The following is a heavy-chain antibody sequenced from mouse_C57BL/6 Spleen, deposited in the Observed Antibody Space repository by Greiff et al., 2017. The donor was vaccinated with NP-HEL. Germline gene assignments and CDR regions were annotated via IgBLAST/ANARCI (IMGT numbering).Heavy chain of an antibody. V-gene: IGHV1-50*01. Sequence: QVQLQQPGAELVKPGASVKLSCKASGYTFTSYWMQWVKQRPGQGLEWIGEIDPSDSYTNYNQKFKGKATLTVDTSSSTAYMQLSSLTSEDSAVYYCARWGDYDGSSYVFDYWGQGTTLTVSS. CDR1: GYTFTSYW. CDR3: ARWGDYDGSSYVFDY. D-gene: IGHD1-1*01. CDR2: IDPSDSYT. J-gene: IGHJ2*01.